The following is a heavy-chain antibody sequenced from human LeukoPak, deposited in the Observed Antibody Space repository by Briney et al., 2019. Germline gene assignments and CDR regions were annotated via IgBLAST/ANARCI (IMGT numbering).Heavy chain of an antibody. J-gene: IGHJ4*02. D-gene: IGHD6-19*01. Sequence: GGSLRLSCAASGFTVSSNYMSWVRQAPGKGLEWVSVTYSGGSTYYADSVKGRFTISRDNSKNTLYLQMNSLRAEDTAVYYCARDVPVAGTLGYWGQGTLVTVSS. V-gene: IGHV3-66*02. CDR1: GFTVSSNY. CDR3: ARDVPVAGTLGY. CDR2: TYSGGST.